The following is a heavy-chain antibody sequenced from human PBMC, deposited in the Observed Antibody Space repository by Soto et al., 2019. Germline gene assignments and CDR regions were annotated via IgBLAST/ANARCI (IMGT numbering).Heavy chain of an antibody. V-gene: IGHV1-2*02. CDR3: AISRDILTGSNWFDP. CDR1: GYTLTELS. CDR2: INPNSGGT. J-gene: IGHJ5*02. Sequence: ASVKVSCKVSGYTLTELSMHWVRQAPGQGLEWMGWINPNSGGTNYAQKFQGRVTMTRDTSISTAYMELSRLRSDDTAVYYCAISRDILTGSNWFDPWGQGTLVNVSS. D-gene: IGHD3-9*01.